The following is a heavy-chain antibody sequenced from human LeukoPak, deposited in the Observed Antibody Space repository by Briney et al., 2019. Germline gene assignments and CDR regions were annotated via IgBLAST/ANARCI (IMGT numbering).Heavy chain of an antibody. Sequence: KPGGSLRLSCAASGFTFSDYYMSWIRQAPGKGLEWVSYISGSGSTTYYADSVKGRFTISRDNAKNSLYLQMNSLRAEDTAVYFCARGRVSSSTWHSTYYYYFYMDVWGKGTTVTVSS. D-gene: IGHD4-11*01. CDR3: ARGRVSSSTWHSTYYYYFYMDV. CDR1: GFTFSDYY. V-gene: IGHV3-11*01. CDR2: ISGSGSTT. J-gene: IGHJ6*03.